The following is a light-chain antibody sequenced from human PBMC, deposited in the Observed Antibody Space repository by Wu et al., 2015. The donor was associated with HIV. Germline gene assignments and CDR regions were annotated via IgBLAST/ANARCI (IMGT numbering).Light chain of an antibody. CDR3: QQYNEWPRT. V-gene: IGKV3-15*01. J-gene: IGKJ1*01. CDR1: QSVSSN. Sequence: EIVMTQSPATLSVSPGERATLSCRASQSVSSNLAWYQQKPGQAPGLLIYGASTRATGIPARFSGSGSGTEFTLSISSLQSEDFAVYYCQQYNEWPRTFGQGTKVEIK. CDR2: GAS.